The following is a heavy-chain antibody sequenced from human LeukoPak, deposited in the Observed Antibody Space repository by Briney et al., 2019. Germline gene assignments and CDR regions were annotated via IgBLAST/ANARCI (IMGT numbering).Heavy chain of an antibody. CDR2: IYYSGST. V-gene: IGHV4-61*01. Sequence: KPSETLSLTCTVSGGSVSSGSYYWSWIRQPPGKGLEWIGYIYYSGSTNYNPSLKSRVTISVDTSKNQFSLKLSSVTAADTAVYYCARDYYDSSGSVDYWGQGTLVTVSS. D-gene: IGHD3-22*01. J-gene: IGHJ4*02. CDR3: ARDYYDSSGSVDY. CDR1: GGSVSSGSYY.